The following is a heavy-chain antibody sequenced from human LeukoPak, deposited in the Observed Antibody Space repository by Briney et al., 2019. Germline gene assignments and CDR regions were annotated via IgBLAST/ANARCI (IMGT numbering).Heavy chain of an antibody. J-gene: IGHJ4*02. D-gene: IGHD6-19*01. Sequence: PRASVKVSCKASGYTFTGYYMHWVRQAPGQGLEWMGWINPNSGGTNYAQKFQGRVTMTRDTSISTAYMELSRLRSDDTAVYFCAAGITVAGNYPLGYWGQGTLVTVSS. CDR2: INPNSGGT. CDR3: AAGITVAGNYPLGY. CDR1: GYTFTGYY. V-gene: IGHV1-2*02.